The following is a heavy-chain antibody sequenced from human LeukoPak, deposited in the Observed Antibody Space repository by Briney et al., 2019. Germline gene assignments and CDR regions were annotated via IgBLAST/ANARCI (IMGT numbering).Heavy chain of an antibody. Sequence: ASVKVSYKASGYTFTRYAISWVRQAPGQGLEWMGWISADNGNTNYAQNLQGRVTMTTDTFTRTAYMELRSLTSDDTAVYFCARLPFDRSGYIDYWGQGTLVTVSS. J-gene: IGHJ4*02. CDR1: GYTFTRYA. CDR2: ISADNGNT. V-gene: IGHV1-18*01. CDR3: ARLPFDRSGYIDY. D-gene: IGHD3-22*01.